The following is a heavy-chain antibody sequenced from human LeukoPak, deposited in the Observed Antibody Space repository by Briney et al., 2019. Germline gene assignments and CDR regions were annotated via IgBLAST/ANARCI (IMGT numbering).Heavy chain of an antibody. CDR1: GFTFSSYA. D-gene: IGHD6-19*01. J-gene: IGHJ6*03. CDR3: AREDRGSGWPYYMDV. CDR2: ISYDGSNK. V-gene: IGHV3-30*04. Sequence: GGSLRLSCAASGFTFSSYAMHWVRQAPGKGLEWVAVISYDGSNKYYADSVKGRFTISRDNSKNTLYLQMNSLRAEDTAVYYCAREDRGSGWPYYMDVWGKGTTVTVSS.